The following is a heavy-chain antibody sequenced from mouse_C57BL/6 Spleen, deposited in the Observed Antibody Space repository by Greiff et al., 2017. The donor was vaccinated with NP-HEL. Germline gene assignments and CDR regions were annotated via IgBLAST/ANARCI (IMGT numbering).Heavy chain of an antibody. CDR3: ARDGSMFAY. D-gene: IGHD1-1*01. CDR1: GYAFSSSW. J-gene: IGHJ3*01. V-gene: IGHV1-82*01. CDR2: IYPGDGDT. Sequence: VQLQQSGPELVKPGASVKISCKASGYAFSSSWMNWVKQRPGKGLEWIGRIYPGDGDTKYNGNFKGKATLTADKSSSTAYMQLSSLTSEDSAVYFCARDGSMFAYWGQGTLVTVSA.